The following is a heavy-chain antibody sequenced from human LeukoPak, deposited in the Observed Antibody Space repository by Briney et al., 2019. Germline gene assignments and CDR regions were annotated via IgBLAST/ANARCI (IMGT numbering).Heavy chain of an antibody. CDR3: ASVLNIPRSN. V-gene: IGHV1-2*02. CDR2: INPHSGGT. Sequence: ASVTVSCKAFGYTFSDYYIHWVRQAPGQGLEWMGWINPHSGGTKYAQKFQGRVTMTRDTSITTAYMELDRLRSDDTAVYYCASVLNIPRSNWGQGTLVTVSS. CDR1: GYTFSDYY. J-gene: IGHJ4*02. D-gene: IGHD1-26*01.